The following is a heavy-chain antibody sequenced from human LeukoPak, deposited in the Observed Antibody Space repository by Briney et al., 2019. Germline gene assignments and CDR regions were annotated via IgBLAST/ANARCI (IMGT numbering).Heavy chain of an antibody. Sequence: SQTLSLTCTVSGGSISSGDYYWSWIRQPPGKGLEWIGYIYYSGSTYYNPSLKGRVTISVDTSKNQFSLKLSSVTAADTAVYYCARVAQYCSGGSCYSDFFDYWGQGTLVTVSS. CDR2: IYYSGST. D-gene: IGHD2-15*01. CDR1: GGSISSGDYY. CDR3: ARVAQYCSGGSCYSDFFDY. V-gene: IGHV4-30-4*08. J-gene: IGHJ4*02.